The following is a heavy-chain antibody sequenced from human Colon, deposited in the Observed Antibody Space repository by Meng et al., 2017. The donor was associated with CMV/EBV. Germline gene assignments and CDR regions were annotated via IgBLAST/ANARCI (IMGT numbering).Heavy chain of an antibody. CDR1: GYTYSGYY. CDR3: ARSYYYDRNGYFYY. D-gene: IGHD3-22*01. CDR2: IEPTNGGT. V-gene: IGHV1-2*02. Sequence: CGYTYSGYYIHWVRQARGQGLEWMGGIEPTNGGTNYAQTFQGRVTMTRDTSISTAYMELRRLRSDDTAMYYCARSYYYDRNGYFYYWGQGTLVTVSS. J-gene: IGHJ4*02.